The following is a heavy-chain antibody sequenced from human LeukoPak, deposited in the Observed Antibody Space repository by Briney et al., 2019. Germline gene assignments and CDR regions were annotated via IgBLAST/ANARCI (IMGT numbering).Heavy chain of an antibody. J-gene: IGHJ5*02. CDR2: IYASGST. Sequence: PSPTLSLTCTVSGGSISDYYWNWIRQPAGEGLELIGRIYASGSTTYNPSLRSRVTISVDKTKDQFSLNLTSATAADTAVYYCARSDLGGTYYDWFDPWGQGTLVTVSS. D-gene: IGHD1-26*01. CDR3: ARSDLGGTYYDWFDP. CDR1: GGSISDYY. V-gene: IGHV4-4*07.